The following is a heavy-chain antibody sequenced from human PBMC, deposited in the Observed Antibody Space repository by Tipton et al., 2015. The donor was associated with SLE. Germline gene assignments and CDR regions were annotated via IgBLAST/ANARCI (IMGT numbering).Heavy chain of an antibody. V-gene: IGHV4-39*01. CDR2: IYYSGNT. D-gene: IGHD3-10*01. CDR1: GGSMSSSSYY. J-gene: IGHJ4*02. Sequence: TLSLTCTVSGGSMSSSSYYWGWIRQSPGKGLEWIGNIYYSGNTFYNPSLKSPVTISLDTSKSQFSLKLSSVTAADTAVYYCAAGVWSVDYWGQGTLVTVSS. CDR3: AAGVWSVDY.